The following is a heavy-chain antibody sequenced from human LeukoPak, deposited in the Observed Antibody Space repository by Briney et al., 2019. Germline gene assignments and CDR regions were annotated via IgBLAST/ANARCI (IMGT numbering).Heavy chain of an antibody. CDR1: GGSISSYY. J-gene: IGHJ4*02. V-gene: IGHV4-59*01. CDR2: IYYSGST. D-gene: IGHD1-26*01. Sequence: SETLSLTCTVSGGSISSYYWSWIRQPPGKGLEWIGYIYYSGSTNYNPSLKSRVTISVDTSKNQFSLKLSSVTAADTAVYYCARGTIVPSLTFHSTYYFDYWGQGTLVTVSS. CDR3: ARGTIVPSLTFHSTYYFDY.